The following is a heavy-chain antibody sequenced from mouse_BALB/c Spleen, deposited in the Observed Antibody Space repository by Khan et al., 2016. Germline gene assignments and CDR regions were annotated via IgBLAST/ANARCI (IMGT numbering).Heavy chain of an antibody. J-gene: IGHJ1*01. CDR1: GYSITSDYA. Sequence: EVQLQESGPGLVKPSQSLSLTCTVSGYSITSDYAWNWIRQFPGNKLEWMGYISYSGSTSYNPSLKSRISITRDTSKNQFFLQLNSVTTEDTATYYCARYYYGSSCWYFDVWGGVTTITVSS. D-gene: IGHD1-1*01. CDR3: ARYYYGSSCWYFDV. CDR2: ISYSGST. V-gene: IGHV3-2*02.